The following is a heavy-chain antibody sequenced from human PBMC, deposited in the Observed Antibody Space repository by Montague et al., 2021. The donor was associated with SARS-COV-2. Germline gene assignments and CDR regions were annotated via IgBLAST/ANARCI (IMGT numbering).Heavy chain of an antibody. CDR2: TYYRSKWYN. Sequence: CAISGDSVSSNSAAWNWIRQSPSRSLEWLGRTYYRSKWYNDYAVSVKSRITINPDTSKNQFSLQLNSVTPEDTAVYYCARGLWFGELLKRYYYYGMDVWGQGTTVTVSS. V-gene: IGHV6-1*01. CDR3: ARGLWFGELLKRYYYYGMDV. D-gene: IGHD3-10*01. J-gene: IGHJ6*02. CDR1: GDSVSSNSAA.